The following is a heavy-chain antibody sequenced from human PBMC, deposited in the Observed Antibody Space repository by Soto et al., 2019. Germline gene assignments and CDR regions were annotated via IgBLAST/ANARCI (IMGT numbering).Heavy chain of an antibody. CDR3: ASAPAEIVVVPAAKGQTTYYYYYYGMHV. V-gene: IGHV4-34*01. Sequence: PSETLCLTCALYAGSFSAYYLSWIRQPPGKGLEGIGEINHSGSTTYHPSLKSRVTISVDTSKNQFSLKLSSVTAADTAVYYCASAPAEIVVVPAAKGQTTYYYYYYGMHVWGQGTTVT. J-gene: IGHJ6*02. D-gene: IGHD2-2*01. CDR2: INHSGST. CDR1: AGSFSAYY.